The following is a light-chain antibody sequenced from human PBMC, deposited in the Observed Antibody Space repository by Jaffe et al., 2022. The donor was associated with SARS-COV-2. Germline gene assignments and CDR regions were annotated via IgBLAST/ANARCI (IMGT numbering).Light chain of an antibody. CDR2: ATS. J-gene: IGKJ1*01. CDR1: QDIGND. CDR3: LQDYSYPRT. Sequence: AIQMTQSPSSLSASVGDRVTITCRASQDIGNDLGWYQQKPGKAPKLLIYATSSLQSGVPSRFSGSGSGTYFTLTISRLQPEDFATYYCLQDYSYPRTFGQGTKVAIK. V-gene: IGKV1-6*01.